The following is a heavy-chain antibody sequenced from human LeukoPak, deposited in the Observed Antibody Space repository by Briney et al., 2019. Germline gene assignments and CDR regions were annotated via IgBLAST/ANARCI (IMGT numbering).Heavy chain of an antibody. V-gene: IGHV4-4*07. D-gene: IGHD2-2*01. CDR3: ARVAGVSYGYCSSSSCYSFDI. CDR1: GGSIMSYY. CDR2: IYSTGTT. J-gene: IGHJ4*02. Sequence: SETLSLTCTASGGSIMSYYWSWIRQPAGKGLEWIGRIYSTGTTNYNPSLKSRVTMSVDTSKNQFSLMLTSVTAADTAVYYCARVAGVSYGYCSSSSCYSFDIWGQGILVTVSS.